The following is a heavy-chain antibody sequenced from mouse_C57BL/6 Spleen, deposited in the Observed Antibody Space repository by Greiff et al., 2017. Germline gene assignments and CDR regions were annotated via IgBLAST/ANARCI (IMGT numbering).Heavy chain of an antibody. V-gene: IGHV14-4*01. CDR3: TTVITTVVERFAY. CDR1: GFNIKEAY. CDR2: IVPENGDT. J-gene: IGHJ3*01. D-gene: IGHD1-1*01. Sequence: VQLQQSGAGLVGPGASVKLSCTASGFNIKEAYMHWVKQRPEQGREWIGWIVPENGDTEYASKFQGKATITADTSSNTAYLQLSSLTSEDTAVYYCTTVITTVVERFAYWGQGTLVTVSA.